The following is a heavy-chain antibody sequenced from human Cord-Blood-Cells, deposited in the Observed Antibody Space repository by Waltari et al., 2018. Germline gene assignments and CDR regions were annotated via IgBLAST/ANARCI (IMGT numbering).Heavy chain of an antibody. CDR2: IYYSAST. J-gene: IGHJ5*02. Sequence: QLQLQESGPGLVKPSETLSLTCTVSGGSISSSSYYWGWIRQPPGKGLGWIGSIYYSASTHYNPSLKSRVTISVDTSKNQCSLKLSSVTAADTAVYYCAVTVTNWFDPWGQGTLVTVSS. CDR1: GGSISSSSYY. V-gene: IGHV4-39*01. D-gene: IGHD4-17*01. CDR3: AVTVTNWFDP.